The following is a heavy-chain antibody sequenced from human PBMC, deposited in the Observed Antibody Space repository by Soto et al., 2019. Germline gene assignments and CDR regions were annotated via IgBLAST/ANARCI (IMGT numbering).Heavy chain of an antibody. Sequence: QVQLVESGGGVVQPGRSLRLSCAASGCTFSSYGMHWVRQAPGKGLEWVAVISYDGSNKYYADSVKGRFTISRDNSKNTLYLQMNSLRAEDTAVYYCAKDHLNWGIQLWLPFDYWGQGTLVTVSS. CDR3: AKDHLNWGIQLWLPFDY. J-gene: IGHJ4*02. D-gene: IGHD5-18*01. CDR2: ISYDGSNK. CDR1: GCTFSSYG. V-gene: IGHV3-30*18.